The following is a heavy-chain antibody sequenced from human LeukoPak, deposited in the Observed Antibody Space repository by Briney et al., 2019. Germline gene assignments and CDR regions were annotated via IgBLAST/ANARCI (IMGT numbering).Heavy chain of an antibody. CDR1: GFTVISNY. Sequence: PGGSLRLSCAASGFTVISNYMSWVRQAPGKGLEWLSFIYSGGSTYYPDSVKGRFTISSDNAKNSLYLQMNSLRAEDTAVYYCARLGHYYDSSGYYPYFDYWGQGTLVTVSS. CDR3: ARLGHYYDSSGYYPYFDY. D-gene: IGHD3-22*01. CDR2: IYSGGST. V-gene: IGHV3-66*01. J-gene: IGHJ4*02.